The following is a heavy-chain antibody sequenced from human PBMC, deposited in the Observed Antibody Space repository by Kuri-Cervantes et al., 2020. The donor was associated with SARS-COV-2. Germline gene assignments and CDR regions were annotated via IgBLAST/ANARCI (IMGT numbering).Heavy chain of an antibody. D-gene: IGHD3-3*01. CDR2: IYFTGST. Sequence: SETLSLTCTVSGDSVTTSTFYWGWIRQAPGKGLEWIGAIYFTGSTDFNPSLKSRDTISVDASKNQFSLNLRSVTAADTAVYYCARTIFGVHTTHHDFWGQGVLVTVSS. CDR1: GDSVTTSTFY. J-gene: IGHJ4*02. V-gene: IGHV4-39*01. CDR3: ARTIFGVHTTHHDF.